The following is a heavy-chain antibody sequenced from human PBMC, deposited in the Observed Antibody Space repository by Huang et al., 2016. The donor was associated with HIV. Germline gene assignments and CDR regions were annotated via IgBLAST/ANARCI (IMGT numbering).Heavy chain of an antibody. Sequence: QVQLVESGGGVVQPGRSLRRSCTASGFSFSSYGMHWVRQAPGKGLEWVAVVSFDGSTKYSADSVKGRFTISRDNSKNTLYLQMNSLTVEDTAVHYCAKDKYLMSTILAYYFDCWGQGTLVTVSS. CDR1: GFSFSSYG. D-gene: IGHD3-3*01. CDR3: AKDKYLMSTILAYYFDC. J-gene: IGHJ4*02. CDR2: VSFDGSTK. V-gene: IGHV3-30*18.